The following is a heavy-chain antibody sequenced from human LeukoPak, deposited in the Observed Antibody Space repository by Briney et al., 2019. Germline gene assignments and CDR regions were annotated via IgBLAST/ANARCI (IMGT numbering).Heavy chain of an antibody. CDR1: GGSFSGYY. CDR3: ARLDNDYGVSV. D-gene: IGHD4-17*01. Sequence: SETLSLTCAVYGGSFSGYYWSWIRQPPGKGLEWIGEINHSGSTNYNPSLKSRVTISVDKSKNQFSLKLSSVTAADTAVYYCARLDNDYGVSVWGQGTLVTVSS. V-gene: IGHV4-34*01. CDR2: INHSGST. J-gene: IGHJ4*02.